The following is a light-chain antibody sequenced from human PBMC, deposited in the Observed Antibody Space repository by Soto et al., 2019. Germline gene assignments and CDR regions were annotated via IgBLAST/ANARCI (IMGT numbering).Light chain of an antibody. V-gene: IGKV3-20*01. CDR2: DAS. Sequence: EIVLTHSPDTLSLSPGERATLSCRASLTVTNNYLAWYQQKAGQAPRLVIYDASTRATGIPDRFSASGSGTDFTLTISRLEPEDFAVYFCQQYGSSPPLSFGGGTKVDIK. J-gene: IGKJ4*01. CDR3: QQYGSSPPLS. CDR1: LTVTNNY.